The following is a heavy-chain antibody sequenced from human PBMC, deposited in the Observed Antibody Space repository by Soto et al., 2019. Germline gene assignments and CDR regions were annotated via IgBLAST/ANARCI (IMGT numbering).Heavy chain of an antibody. V-gene: IGHV3-23*01. Sequence: GGSLRLSCVASGFPFSSYAMSWVRQTPGKGLEWVSGISGSGGRTYYADSVKGRFTISRDNSNNTLSLQMHILRVEDTAVYYCASPDTDIVVVPAAMYGMDVWGQGTTVTVSS. CDR2: ISGSGGRT. CDR1: GFPFSSYA. J-gene: IGHJ6*02. D-gene: IGHD2-2*01. CDR3: ASPDTDIVVVPAAMYGMDV.